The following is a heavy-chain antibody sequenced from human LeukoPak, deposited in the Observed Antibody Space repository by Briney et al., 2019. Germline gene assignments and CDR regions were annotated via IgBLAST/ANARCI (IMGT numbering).Heavy chain of an antibody. D-gene: IGHD6-13*01. CDR2: IYYSGST. J-gene: IGHJ6*02. Sequence: SETLSLTCTVSGDSISSYYWSWTRQPPGKGLEWIGYIYYSGSTNYNPSLKSRVTISVDTSKNQFSLKLSSVTAADTAVYYCARSFVAPGKGGAAAATRQDYYYGMDVWGQGTTVTVSS. CDR1: GDSISSYY. CDR3: ARSFVAPGKGGAAAATRQDYYYGMDV. V-gene: IGHV4-59*08.